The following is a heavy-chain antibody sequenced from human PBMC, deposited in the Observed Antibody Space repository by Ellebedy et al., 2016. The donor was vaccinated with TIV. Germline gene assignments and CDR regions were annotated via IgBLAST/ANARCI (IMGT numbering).Heavy chain of an antibody. CDR3: ARVFGGGSYYFDY. CDR2: INPNSGGT. J-gene: IGHJ4*02. Sequence: AASVKVSCKASGYTFTSYYMHWVRQAPGQGLEWIGWINPNSGGTNYAQKFQGRVTMTRDTSISTAYMELNRLRSDDTAVYYCARVFGGGSYYFDYWGQGTLVTVSS. CDR1: GYTFTSYY. V-gene: IGHV1-2*02. D-gene: IGHD2-15*01.